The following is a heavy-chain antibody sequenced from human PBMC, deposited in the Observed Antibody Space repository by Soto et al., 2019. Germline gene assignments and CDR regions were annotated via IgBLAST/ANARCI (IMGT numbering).Heavy chain of an antibody. CDR1: GFTFSNYG. CDR2: IPYDGNNK. D-gene: IGHD4-17*01. V-gene: IGHV3-30*18. CDR3: AKDHLETTVTTPSY. J-gene: IGHJ4*02. Sequence: QVQLVESGGGVVQPGRSLTLSCAASGFTFSNYGMHWVRQAPGKGLVWVAVIPYDGNNKYYADSVKGRFTISRDNFKNTLYLQMDSMRAEDTAMYYCAKDHLETTVTTPSYWGQGTLVTVSS.